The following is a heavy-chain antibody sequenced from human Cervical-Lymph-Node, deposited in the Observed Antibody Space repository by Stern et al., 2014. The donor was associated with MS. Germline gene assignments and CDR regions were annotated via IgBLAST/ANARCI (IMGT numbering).Heavy chain of an antibody. CDR3: ARARNEHRSSSGRGAVSRHYYGMDV. J-gene: IGHJ6*02. CDR1: GGSFSGYY. D-gene: IGHD6-6*01. V-gene: IGHV4-34*01. CDR2: IHFSGTA. Sequence: QVQLQQWGAGLLKPSETLSLTCAVYGGSFSGYYWSWIRQFPGKGLERIGEIHFSGTANYNPSLKSRVTISVDTSKKQFPLKLTSVTAADTALYYCARARNEHRSSSGRGAVSRHYYGMDVWGQGTAVTVSS.